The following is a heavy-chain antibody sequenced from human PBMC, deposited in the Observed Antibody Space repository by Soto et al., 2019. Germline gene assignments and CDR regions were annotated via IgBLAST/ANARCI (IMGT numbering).Heavy chain of an antibody. V-gene: IGHV5-51*01. Sequence: GESLKISCKGSGYSFTSYWIGWVRQMPGKGLEWMGIFYPGGSDTRYSPSFQGQVPVSADKSIITAYLQWSSLKASDTAMYYCARRACGSCCNWFDPWGQGPLVTVSS. D-gene: IGHD2-15*01. CDR2: FYPGGSDT. J-gene: IGHJ5*02. CDR1: GYSFTSYW. CDR3: ARRACGSCCNWFDP.